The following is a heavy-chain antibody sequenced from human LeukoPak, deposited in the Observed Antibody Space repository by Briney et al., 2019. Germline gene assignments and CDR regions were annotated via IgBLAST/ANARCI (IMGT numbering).Heavy chain of an antibody. J-gene: IGHJ4*02. CDR1: GYTFTSYY. Sequence: ASVKVSCKASGYTFTSYYMHWVRQAPGQGLEWMGIINPSGGSTSYAQKFQGRVTMTRDMSTSTVYMELSSLRSEDTAVYYCARVITGSSSSGPYFDYWGQGTLVTVYS. CDR3: ARVITGSSSSGPYFDY. D-gene: IGHD6-6*01. CDR2: INPSGGST. V-gene: IGHV1-46*01.